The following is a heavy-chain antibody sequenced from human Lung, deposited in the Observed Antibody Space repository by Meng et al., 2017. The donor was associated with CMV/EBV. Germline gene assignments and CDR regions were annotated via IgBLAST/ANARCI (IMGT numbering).Heavy chain of an antibody. J-gene: IGHJ4*02. CDR3: ARADKVRFDY. CDR1: GGSMSSTNW. Sequence: QVPRREAGPGLVKPAGTLSLPCAGSGGSMSSTNWWSWVRQPPGKGLEWIGEIYHSGSTNYNPSLKSRVSISVDKSKNQFSLKLSSVTAADTAVYYCARADKVRFDYWGQGTLVTVSS. V-gene: IGHV4-4*02. CDR2: IYHSGST.